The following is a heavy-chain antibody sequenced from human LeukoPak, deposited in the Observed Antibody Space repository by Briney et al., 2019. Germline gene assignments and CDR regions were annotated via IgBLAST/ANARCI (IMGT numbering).Heavy chain of an antibody. J-gene: IGHJ5*02. CDR3: ARDSGYSGYALDL. CDR1: GFTFSSYA. Sequence: PGGSLRLSCAASGFTFSSYAMSWVRQAPGKGLEWVSIIYSGDSTYYLDSVKGRFTISRDNSKNKLYLQMYSLRAEDTAVYYCARDSGYSGYALDLWGQGNLVTVSP. D-gene: IGHD5-12*01. CDR2: IYSGDST. V-gene: IGHV3-66*01.